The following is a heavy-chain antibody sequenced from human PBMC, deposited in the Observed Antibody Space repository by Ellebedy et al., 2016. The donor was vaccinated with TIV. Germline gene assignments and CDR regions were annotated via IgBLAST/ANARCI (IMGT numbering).Heavy chain of an antibody. CDR2: INPNDGST. Sequence: AASVKVSCKASGYTFTNYYIHWARQAPGQGLEWMGMINPNDGSTNYAQKFQDRVTMTRDTSTSTVYMALSSLRSEDTAMYYCTRDGPANDFWGQGTLVTVSS. CDR1: GYTFTNYY. V-gene: IGHV1-46*01. D-gene: IGHD2-2*01. CDR3: TRDGPANDF. J-gene: IGHJ4*02.